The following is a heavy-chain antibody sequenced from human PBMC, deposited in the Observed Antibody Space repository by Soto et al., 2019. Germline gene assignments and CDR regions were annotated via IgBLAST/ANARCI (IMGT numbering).Heavy chain of an antibody. CDR2: ILNDGSNR. CDR1: GFTFSNYG. J-gene: IGHJ6*02. CDR3: ARDDEYSGNGMDV. D-gene: IGHD3-10*01. Sequence: QVQLVESGGGVVQPGRSLRLSCAASGFTFSNYGMHWVRQAPGKGLEWVAVILNDGSNRYHADSGKDRFTISRDNSKNMLYLQMNSLRAEDTAVYYCARDDEYSGNGMDVWGQGTTVTVS. V-gene: IGHV3-33*01.